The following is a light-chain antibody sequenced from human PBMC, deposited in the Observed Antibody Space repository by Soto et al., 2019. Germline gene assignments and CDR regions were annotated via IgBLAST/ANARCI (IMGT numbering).Light chain of an antibody. V-gene: IGLV2-14*01. CDR1: SSDVGDYNF. J-gene: IGLJ2*01. CDR2: DVS. Sequence: QSALTQPASVSGSPGQSITISCTGTSSDVGDYNFVSWYQQHPGKAPKLMIYDVSNRPSGVSYRFSGSKSGNTASLTISGLQAEDEADYYCTSYTGTNTLVVFGGGTKVTVL. CDR3: TSYTGTNTLVV.